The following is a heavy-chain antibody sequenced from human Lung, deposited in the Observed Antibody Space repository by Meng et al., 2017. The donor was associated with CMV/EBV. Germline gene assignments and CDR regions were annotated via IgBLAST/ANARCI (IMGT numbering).Heavy chain of an antibody. CDR1: GYFITTGFH. Sequence: SETLSLXCTVSGYFITTGFHWGWIRQPPGKGLEWFGSSYHSGTTYYNPSLGSRLTMSVDTSKNHFSLKLSSVTAADTAVYYCARANTAMGPFDSWGQGTLVTVSS. D-gene: IGHD5-18*01. J-gene: IGHJ4*01. CDR3: ARANTAMGPFDS. V-gene: IGHV4-38-2*02. CDR2: SYHSGTT.